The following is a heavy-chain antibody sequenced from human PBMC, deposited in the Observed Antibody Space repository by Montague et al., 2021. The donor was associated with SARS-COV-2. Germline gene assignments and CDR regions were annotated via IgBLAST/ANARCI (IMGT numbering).Heavy chain of an antibody. D-gene: IGHD1-26*01. CDR1: GGSISSSSYY. V-gene: IGHV4-39*07. CDR3: ARKGSGRSDLAY. J-gene: IGHJ4*02. Sequence: SETLSLTCTVSGGSISSSSYYWGWIRQPPGKELEWIGSIYYSGSTYYNPSLKSRVTISVDTSKNQFSLKLSSVTAADTAIYYRARKGSGRSDLAYWGQRTLVTVSS. CDR2: IYYSGST.